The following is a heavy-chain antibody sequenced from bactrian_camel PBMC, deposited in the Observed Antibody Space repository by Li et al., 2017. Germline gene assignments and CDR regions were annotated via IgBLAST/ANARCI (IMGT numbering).Heavy chain of an antibody. CDR1: TFLRC. J-gene: IGHJ6*01. Sequence: QLVESGGGSVQVGGSLRLSCVAPTFLRCMSWYRQAPGKKREGVASLTRDGPADYADSAKGRFTISKEFAKASLYLQMNSLENTDTAMYYCAADPRFSYCTADYFTDTRDFNYWGQGTQVTVS. CDR3: AADPRFSYCTADYFTDTRDFNY. D-gene: IGHD3*01. CDR2: LTRDGPA. V-gene: IGHV3S57*01.